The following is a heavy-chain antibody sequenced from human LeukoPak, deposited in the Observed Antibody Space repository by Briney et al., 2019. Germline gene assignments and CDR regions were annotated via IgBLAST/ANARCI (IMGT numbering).Heavy chain of an antibody. Sequence: PSQTLSLTCTVSGGSISSGGYYWSWIRQPPGKGLERIGYIYHSGSTYYNPSLKSRVTISVDKSKNQFSLKLSSVTAADTAVYYCARDPQHDYGGKRGFDYWGQGTLVTVSS. CDR1: GGSISSGGYY. D-gene: IGHD4-23*01. CDR2: IYHSGST. CDR3: ARDPQHDYGGKRGFDY. J-gene: IGHJ4*02. V-gene: IGHV4-30-2*01.